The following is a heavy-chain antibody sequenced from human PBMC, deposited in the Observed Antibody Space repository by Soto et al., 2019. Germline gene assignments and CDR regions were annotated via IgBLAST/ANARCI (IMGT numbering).Heavy chain of an antibody. J-gene: IGHJ5*02. CDR1: GLTFNRYW. CDR3: AREFCSGGNCYTYYFDP. V-gene: IGHV3-74*01. D-gene: IGHD2-15*01. CDR2: INTHGTNS. Sequence: PGGSLRLSCAASGLTFNRYWMHWVRHAPGKGLVWVSHINTHGTNSNYADSVKGRFTISRDNAKSTLFLQMNSLRDEDTAVYYCAREFCSGGNCYTYYFDPWGQGIPVTVSA.